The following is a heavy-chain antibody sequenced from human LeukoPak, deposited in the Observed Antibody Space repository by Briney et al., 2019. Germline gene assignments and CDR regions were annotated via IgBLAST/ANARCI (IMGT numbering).Heavy chain of an antibody. CDR1: GYSNSSGYY. CDR3: ARVSSDIVATGDY. V-gene: IGHV4-38-2*02. D-gene: IGHD5-12*01. J-gene: IGHJ4*02. CDR2: IYHSGST. Sequence: PSETLSLTGTVSGYSNSSGYYWGWIRQPPGKGLEWIGTIYHSGSTYYNPSLKSRVTISVDTSRNQFSLKLSSVTAADTAVYYCARVSSDIVATGDYWGQGTLVTVSS.